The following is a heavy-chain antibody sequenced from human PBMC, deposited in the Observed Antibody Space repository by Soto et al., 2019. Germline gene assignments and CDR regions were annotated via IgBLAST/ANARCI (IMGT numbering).Heavy chain of an antibody. CDR2: ISSSSSYI. J-gene: IGHJ4*02. V-gene: IGHV3-21*01. Sequence: EVQLVESGGGLVKPGGSLRLSCAASGFTFSSYSMNWVRQAPGKGLEWVSSISSSSSYIYYADSVKGRFTISRDNAKNSLYLQMNSLRAEDTAVYYCARVQDDGYYFAYWGQGPLVTVSS. CDR3: ARVQDDGYYFAY. D-gene: IGHD2-15*01. CDR1: GFTFSSYS.